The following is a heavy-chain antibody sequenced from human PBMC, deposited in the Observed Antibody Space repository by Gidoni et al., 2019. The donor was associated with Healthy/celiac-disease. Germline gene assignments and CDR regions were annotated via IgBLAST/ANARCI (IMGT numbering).Heavy chain of an antibody. J-gene: IGHJ6*02. Sequence: QLQLQESGPGLVKPSETLSLTCTVSGGSISSSSYYWGWIRQPPGKGLEWIGSIYYSGSTYYNPSLKSRVTISVDTSKNQFSLKLSSVTAADTAVYYCARRRELLYFGASFGYGMDVWGQGTTVTVSS. CDR3: ARRRELLYFGASFGYGMDV. V-gene: IGHV4-39*01. CDR1: GGSISSSSYY. CDR2: IYYSGST. D-gene: IGHD3-10*01.